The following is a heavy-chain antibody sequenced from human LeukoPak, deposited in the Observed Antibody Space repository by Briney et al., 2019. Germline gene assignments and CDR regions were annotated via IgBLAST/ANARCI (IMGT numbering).Heavy chain of an antibody. CDR3: ARDGYSYGPGVSWFDP. CDR2: IYYSGST. Sequence: SETMSLTCTVSGGTISRSSYYWGWIRQPPGKGLEWIGSIYYSGSTYYNPSLKSRVTISVDTSKSQFSLKLSSVTAADTAVYYCARDGYSYGPGVSWFDPWGQGTLVSVSS. CDR1: GGTISRSSYY. D-gene: IGHD5-18*01. J-gene: IGHJ5*02. V-gene: IGHV4-39*02.